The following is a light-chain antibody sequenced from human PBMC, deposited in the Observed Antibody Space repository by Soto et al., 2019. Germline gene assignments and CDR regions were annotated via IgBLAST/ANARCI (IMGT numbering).Light chain of an antibody. CDR2: GNN. CDR3: VTWDSGLSAAV. J-gene: IGLJ2*01. V-gene: IGLV1-51*01. Sequence: QSVLTQPPSVSAAPGQTVTISCSGSSSNVQNNYVSWHQQLPGAAPKLLIYGNNKRPSGIPDRFSGSKSGATATLGITGLQTGDAADYYCVTWDSGLSAAVFGGGTKLTVL. CDR1: SSNVQNNY.